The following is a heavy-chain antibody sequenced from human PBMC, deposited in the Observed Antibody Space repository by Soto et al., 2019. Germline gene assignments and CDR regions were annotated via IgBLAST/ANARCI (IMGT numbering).Heavy chain of an antibody. J-gene: IGHJ6*03. CDR1: GFTFDDHA. Sequence: VQLVESGGGLVQPGMSLRLSCAASGFTFDDHAMHWVRQPPGKGLEWVAGVNWNSGKIGYVDSVKGRFTISRDNAKNPLYLQLSSLRPDDSAFYYCARGGGYSNYQYIDVWGKGTTVTVSS. V-gene: IGHV3-9*01. CDR2: VNWNSGKI. D-gene: IGHD2-15*01. CDR3: ARGGGYSNYQYIDV.